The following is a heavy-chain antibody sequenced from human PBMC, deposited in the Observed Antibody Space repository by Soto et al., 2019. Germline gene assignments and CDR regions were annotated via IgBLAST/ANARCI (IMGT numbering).Heavy chain of an antibody. CDR3: ARSSGGNFGIIIEGTNWFAP. J-gene: IGHJ5*02. D-gene: IGHD1-26*01. CDR2: INPHGGST. V-gene: IGHV1-46*01. Sequence: ASVKVSCKAPGDTFTSYYINWVRQARGQGLEWMGVINPHGGSTAYAQKFKGRVTLTRDTSASTVYMEVSSLTSEDTAMYYCARSSGGNFGIIIEGTNWFAPWGQGTLVTVSS. CDR1: GDTFTSYY.